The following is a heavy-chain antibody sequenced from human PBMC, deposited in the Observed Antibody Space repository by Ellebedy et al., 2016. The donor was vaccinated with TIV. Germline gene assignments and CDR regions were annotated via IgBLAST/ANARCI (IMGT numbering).Heavy chain of an antibody. CDR3: ATFRNLDGFEI. J-gene: IGHJ3*02. V-gene: IGHV4-38-2*02. Sequence: GSLRLSCTVSGYSISSGNYWGWIRPPPGRGLEGSGSIYHSGTTYDNPSLKRRVTISVDTTKNHLSLRLRSVTAADTALYFCATFRNLDGFEIWGHGTMVTVSS. CDR2: IYHSGTT. CDR1: GYSISSGNY.